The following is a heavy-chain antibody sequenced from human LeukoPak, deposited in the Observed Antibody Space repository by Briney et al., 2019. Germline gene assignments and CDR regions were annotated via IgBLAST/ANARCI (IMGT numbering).Heavy chain of an antibody. D-gene: IGHD1-26*01. CDR2: VGRDGSEK. CDR1: GFTFSDYW. Sequence: PGGSLRLSCAASGFTFSDYWMTWVRQVPGKGLEWVANVGRDGSEKNYVDSVKGRFTISRDNAKKSLYLEMNSLRVEDTALYYCARVGAWELQRVFENWGQGTLVTDSS. V-gene: IGHV3-7*01. J-gene: IGHJ4*02. CDR3: ARVGAWELQRVFEN.